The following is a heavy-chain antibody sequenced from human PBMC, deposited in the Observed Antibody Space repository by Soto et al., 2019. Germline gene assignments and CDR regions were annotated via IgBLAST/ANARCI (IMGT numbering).Heavy chain of an antibody. CDR3: ARDQTDGFEINYYYGMDV. J-gene: IGHJ6*04. Sequence: GGSLRLSCAASVFTFSSYLMSWFRQAPGKGLEWVANIKQDGSEKYYVDSVKGRFTISRDNAKNSLYLQMNSLRAEDTAVYYCARDQTDGFEINYYYGMDVWGKGTKVTXS. D-gene: IGHD3-3*01. V-gene: IGHV3-7*01. CDR1: VFTFSSYL. CDR2: IKQDGSEK.